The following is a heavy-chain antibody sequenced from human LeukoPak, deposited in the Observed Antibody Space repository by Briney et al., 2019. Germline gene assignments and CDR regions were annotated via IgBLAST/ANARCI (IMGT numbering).Heavy chain of an antibody. V-gene: IGHV3-66*01. CDR2: VYSGGNT. Sequence: PGGSLRLSCTASGFTVSSDYMSWVRQVPGKGLEWVSVVYSGGNTYYEDSVKGRFTISRDNSKNTLYLQMNSLRAEDTAVYYCAREPPGGGFDYWGQGTLVTVSS. D-gene: IGHD3-16*01. CDR1: GFTVSSDY. CDR3: AREPPGGGFDY. J-gene: IGHJ4*02.